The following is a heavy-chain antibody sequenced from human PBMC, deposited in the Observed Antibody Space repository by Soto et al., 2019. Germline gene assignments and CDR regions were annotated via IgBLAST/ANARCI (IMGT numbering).Heavy chain of an antibody. D-gene: IGHD3-10*01. CDR1: GGSFSGYY. CDR3: ARRGHGFDY. Sequence: SETLSLTCAVCGGSFSGYYWSWIRQPPGKGLEWIGEINHSGSTNYNPSLKSRVTISVDTSKNHFSLKLSSVTAADTAVYYCARRGHGFDYWGQGTLVTSPQ. CDR2: INHSGST. V-gene: IGHV4-34*01. J-gene: IGHJ4*02.